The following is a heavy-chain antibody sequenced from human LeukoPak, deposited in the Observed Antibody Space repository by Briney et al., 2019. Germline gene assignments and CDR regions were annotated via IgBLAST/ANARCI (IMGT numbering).Heavy chain of an antibody. CDR1: GLSVNRKY. CDR2: IYSGGST. D-gene: IGHD3-3*01. Sequence: PGGSLRLSCAASGLSVNRKYMIWVRQAPGKGLEWVSVIYSGGSTYYADSVRGRFTISRDNSKNTLNLHMNSLRVEDTAIYLCATRPDDDDFPYFDFWGQGTLVTVTS. V-gene: IGHV3-66*01. J-gene: IGHJ4*02. CDR3: ATRPDDDDFPYFDF.